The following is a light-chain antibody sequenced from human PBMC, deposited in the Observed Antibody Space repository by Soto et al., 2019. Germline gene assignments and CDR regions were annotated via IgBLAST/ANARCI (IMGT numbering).Light chain of an antibody. CDR3: QHYNSFAPTWT. CDR1: QSISSY. J-gene: IGKJ1*01. V-gene: IGKV1-33*01. Sequence: DIQMTLSPSSLSASVRDRVTITCLASQSISSYLNWYQQKPGKAPKLLIYDASNLETGVPSRFSGSGSGTEFTLTVTGLQPDDFATYCCQHYNSFAPTWTFGQGTKVDI. CDR2: DAS.